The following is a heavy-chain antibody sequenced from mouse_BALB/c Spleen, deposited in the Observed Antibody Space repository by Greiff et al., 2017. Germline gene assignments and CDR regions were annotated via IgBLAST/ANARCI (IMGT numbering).Heavy chain of an antibody. J-gene: IGHJ4*01. Sequence: QVQLKQPGAELVKPGASVKLSCKASGYTFTSYWMHWVKQRPGQGLEWIGEINPSNGRTNYNEKFKSKATLTVDKSSSTAYMQLSSLTSEDSAVYYCAPDYDDAMDYWGQGTSVTVSS. V-gene: IGHV1S81*02. CDR3: APDYDDAMDY. CDR1: GYTFTSYW. CDR2: INPSNGRT. D-gene: IGHD2-4*01.